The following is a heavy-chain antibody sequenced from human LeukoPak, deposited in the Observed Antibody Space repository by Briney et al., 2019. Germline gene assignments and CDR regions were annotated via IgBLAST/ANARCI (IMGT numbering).Heavy chain of an antibody. V-gene: IGHV3-7*01. Sequence: PGGSLRLSCAASGFTFSDSAMHWVRQAPGKGLEWVANIKQDGGERYYVASVKGRFTISRDNAQNSLYLQMNSLRAEDTAVYYCARASTITFANGALDYWGQGTLVTVSS. J-gene: IGHJ4*02. D-gene: IGHD3-16*01. CDR1: GFTFSDSA. CDR3: ARASTITFANGALDY. CDR2: IKQDGGER.